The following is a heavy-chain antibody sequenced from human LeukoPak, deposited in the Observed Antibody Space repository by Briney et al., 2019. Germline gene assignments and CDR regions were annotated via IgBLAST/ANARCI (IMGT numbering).Heavy chain of an antibody. CDR3: ARYPLYYISNWHYYFDY. V-gene: IGHV1-18*01. CDR1: GYTFNSYG. D-gene: IGHD3-10*01. CDR2: ISAYNGNT. Sequence: GASVKVSCKTSGYTFNSYGVTWVRQAPGQGLEWMGWISAYNGNTNYAQKLQDRVTMTTDTSTSTAYMELRSLRSDDTAVYYCARYPLYYISNWHYYFDYWGQGTLVTVSS. J-gene: IGHJ4*02.